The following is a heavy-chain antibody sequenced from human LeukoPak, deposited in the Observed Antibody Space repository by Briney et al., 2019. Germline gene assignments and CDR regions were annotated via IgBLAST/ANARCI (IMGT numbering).Heavy chain of an antibody. D-gene: IGHD3-10*01. CDR1: GGSFSGYY. CDR2: INHSGST. V-gene: IGHV4-34*01. CDR3: ARRTKYYYGSGSYWPT. Sequence: PSETLSLTCAVYGGSFSGYYWSWIRQPPGKGLEWIGEINHSGSTNYNPSLKSRVTISVDTSKNQFSLKLSSVTAADTAVYYCARRTKYYYGSGSYWPTWGQGTLVTVS. J-gene: IGHJ5*02.